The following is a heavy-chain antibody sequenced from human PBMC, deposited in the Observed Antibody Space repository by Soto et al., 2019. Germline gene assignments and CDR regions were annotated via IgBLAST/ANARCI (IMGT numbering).Heavy chain of an antibody. D-gene: IGHD2-15*01. CDR1: GFTFSSYG. V-gene: IGHV3-30*18. CDR3: AKDRDCSGGSCYSGFDY. CDR2: ISYDGSNK. Sequence: VQLVESGGDLIQPGRSLRLSCAASGFTFSSYGMHWVRQAPGKGLEWVAVISYDGSNKYYADSVKGRFTISRDNSKNTLYLQMNSLRAEDTAVYYCAKDRDCSGGSCYSGFDYWGQGTLVTVSS. J-gene: IGHJ4*02.